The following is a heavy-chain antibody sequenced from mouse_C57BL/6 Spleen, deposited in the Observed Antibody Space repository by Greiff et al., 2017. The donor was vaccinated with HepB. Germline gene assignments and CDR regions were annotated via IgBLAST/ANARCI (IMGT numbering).Heavy chain of an antibody. D-gene: IGHD2-3*01. CDR1: GYTFTSYW. J-gene: IGHJ2*01. CDR3: ARASDGYPYFDY. Sequence: VQLQQPGAELVRPGSSVKLSCKASGYTFTSYWMDWVKQRPGQGLEWIGNIYPSDSETHYNQKFKDKATLTVDKSSSTAYMQLSSLTSEDSAVYYCARASDGYPYFDYWGQGTTLTVSS. V-gene: IGHV1-61*01. CDR2: IYPSDSET.